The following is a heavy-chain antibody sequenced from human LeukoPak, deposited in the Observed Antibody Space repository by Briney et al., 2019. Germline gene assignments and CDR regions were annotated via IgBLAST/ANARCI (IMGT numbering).Heavy chain of an antibody. CDR2: IYYSGST. CDR3: ARASYYDFWSGYYATGGRDYYYYYMDV. J-gene: IGHJ6*03. D-gene: IGHD3-3*01. V-gene: IGHV4-59*01. CDR1: GGSISSYY. Sequence: SETLSLTCTVSGGSISSYYWSWIRQPPGKGLEWIGYIYYSGSTNYNPSLKSRVTISVDTSKNQFSLQLSSVTAADTAVYYCARASYYDFWSGYYATGGRDYYYYYMDVWGKGTTVTVSS.